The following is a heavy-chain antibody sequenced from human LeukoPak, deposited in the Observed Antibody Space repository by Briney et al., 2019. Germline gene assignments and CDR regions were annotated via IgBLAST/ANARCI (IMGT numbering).Heavy chain of an antibody. V-gene: IGHV1-46*01. Sequence: ASVKVSCKASGYTFTSYYMHWVRQAPGQGLEWMGIINPSGGSTSYAQKFQGRVTMTRDTSTSTVYMELSSLRSEDTAVYYCASSVGYYYDSGSYFSFDYWGQGTLVTVSS. CDR1: GYTFTSYY. CDR2: INPSGGST. J-gene: IGHJ4*02. D-gene: IGHD3-10*01. CDR3: ASSVGYYYDSGSYFSFDY.